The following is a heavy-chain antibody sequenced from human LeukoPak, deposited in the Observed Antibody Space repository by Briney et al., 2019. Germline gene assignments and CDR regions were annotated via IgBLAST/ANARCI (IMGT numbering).Heavy chain of an antibody. Sequence: GGSLRLSCAASGFTFSSYEMNWVRLAPGKGLEWVSYISSSGSSIYYADSVKGRFTISRDNAKNSLYLQMNSLRPEDTAAYYCSHITRVWGSYRLFDYWGQGTLVTVSS. V-gene: IGHV3-48*03. CDR1: GFTFSSYE. D-gene: IGHD3-16*02. CDR2: ISSSGSSI. J-gene: IGHJ4*02. CDR3: SHITRVWGSYRLFDY.